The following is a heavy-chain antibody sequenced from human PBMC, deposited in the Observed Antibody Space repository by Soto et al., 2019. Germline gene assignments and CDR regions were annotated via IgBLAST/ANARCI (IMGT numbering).Heavy chain of an antibody. CDR2: IDWDDDK. D-gene: IGHD3-22*01. Sequence: SGPTLVNPTQTLTLTCTFSGFSLSTSGMCVSWIRQPPGKALEWLALIDWDDDKYYSTSLKTRLTISKDTSKNQVVLTMTNMDPVDTATYFCARMMTSGYYYDSSDYPDAFDIWGQGTMVTV. V-gene: IGHV2-70*01. CDR1: GFSLSTSGMC. J-gene: IGHJ3*02. CDR3: ARMMTSGYYYDSSDYPDAFDI.